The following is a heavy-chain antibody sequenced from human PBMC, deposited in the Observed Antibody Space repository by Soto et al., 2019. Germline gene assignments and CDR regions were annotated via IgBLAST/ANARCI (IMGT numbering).Heavy chain of an antibody. V-gene: IGHV3-7*01. CDR3: ARCSNNGWLQFLRFGIGLWLDY. Sequence: GGSLRLACAASGFTFSSYWMSWVRQAPGKGLEWVANIKQDGSEKYYVDSVKGRFTISRDNAKNSLYLQMNSLRAEDTAVYYCARCSNNGWLQFLRFGIGLWLDYWGGGT. J-gene: IGHJ5*01. CDR2: IKQDGSEK. D-gene: IGHD5-12*01. CDR1: GFTFSSYW.